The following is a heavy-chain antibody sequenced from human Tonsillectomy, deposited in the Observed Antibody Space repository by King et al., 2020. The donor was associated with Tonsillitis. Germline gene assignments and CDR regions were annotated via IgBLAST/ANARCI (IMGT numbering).Heavy chain of an antibody. CDR1: GGSISSSDYY. D-gene: IGHD3-16*01. Sequence: QLQESGPGLVKPSQTLSLTCTVSGGSISSSDYYWSWIRQPPGKGLEWIGYIYYSGSTYYNPSKPSLKSRVTISIDTSKNQFSLKLSSVTAADTAVYYCARGGEILAPFDYCGQGTLVTVSS. CDR3: ARGGEILAPFDY. V-gene: IGHV4-30-4*01. J-gene: IGHJ4*02. CDR2: IYYSGST.